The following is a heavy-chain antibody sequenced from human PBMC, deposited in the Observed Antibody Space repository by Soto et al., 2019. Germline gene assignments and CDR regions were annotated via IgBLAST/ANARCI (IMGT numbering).Heavy chain of an antibody. CDR1: GGSISSYY. J-gene: IGHJ4*02. CDR3: AKRSVMVPFDY. CDR2: IYYSGST. D-gene: IGHD3-10*01. V-gene: IGHV4-59*01. Sequence: SETLSLTCTVSGGSISSYYWSWIRQPPGKGLEWIGYIYYSGSTNYNPSLKSRVTISVDTSKNQFSLKLSSVTAADTAVYYCAKRSVMVPFDYWGQGTLVTVSS.